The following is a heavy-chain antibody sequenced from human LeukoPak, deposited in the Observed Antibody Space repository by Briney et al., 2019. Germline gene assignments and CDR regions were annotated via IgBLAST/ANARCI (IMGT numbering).Heavy chain of an antibody. CDR1: GYTFTSYY. Sequence: ASVKVSCKASGYTFTSYYMHWVRQAPGQGLEWMGIINPSGGSTSYAQKFQGRVTMTRDTSTSTVYMELSSLRSEDAAVYYCARGPQYTYAPQGTFDYWGQGALVTVSS. V-gene: IGHV1-46*01. J-gene: IGHJ4*02. D-gene: IGHD2-2*01. CDR3: ARGPQYTYAPQGTFDY. CDR2: INPSGGST.